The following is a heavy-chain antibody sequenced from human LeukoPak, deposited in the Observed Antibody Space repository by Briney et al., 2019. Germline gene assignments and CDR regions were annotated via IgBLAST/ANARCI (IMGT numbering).Heavy chain of an antibody. V-gene: IGHV3-21*01. CDR1: GFTFSSYC. CDR2: ITSSSTYI. Sequence: PGGSLRLSCAASGFTFSSYCMNWVRQPPGKGLEWVSSITSSSTYIYYAESVKGRFTISRDNAKNSLYLQMNSLRAEDTAVYYCARVHSGLFDYWGQGTLVTVSS. J-gene: IGHJ4*02. D-gene: IGHD5-12*01. CDR3: ARVHSGLFDY.